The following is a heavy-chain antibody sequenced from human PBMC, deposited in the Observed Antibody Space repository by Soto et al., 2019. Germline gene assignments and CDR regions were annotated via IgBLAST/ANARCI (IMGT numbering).Heavy chain of an antibody. CDR1: GFTFSSYA. CDR2: ISGSGGST. D-gene: IGHD1-1*01. CDR3: AKGSGWNDARYYFDY. J-gene: IGHJ4*02. Sequence: EVQLLESGGGLVQPGGSLRLSCAASGFTFSSYAMSWVRQAPGKGLEWVSAISGSGGSTSYADSVKGRFTISRDNSTNALYLQMTSLRAGDTAVYYCAKGSGWNDARYYFDYWGQGTLVTVSS. V-gene: IGHV3-23*01.